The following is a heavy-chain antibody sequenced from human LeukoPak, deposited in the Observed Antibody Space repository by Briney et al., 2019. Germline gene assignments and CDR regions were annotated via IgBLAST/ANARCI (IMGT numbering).Heavy chain of an antibody. D-gene: IGHD6-19*01. CDR3: AKVRGTYSSGYFFDY. CDR2: ISWNSGYI. V-gene: IGHV3-9*01. J-gene: IGHJ4*02. Sequence: GGSLRLSRAASGFTFDNYAMHWVRQAPGKGLEWLSIISWNSGYIGYADSVKGRFTISRDNAKKPLDLQMNSLRAEDTAFYYCAKVRGTYSSGYFFDYWGQGTLVTVSS. CDR1: GFTFDNYA.